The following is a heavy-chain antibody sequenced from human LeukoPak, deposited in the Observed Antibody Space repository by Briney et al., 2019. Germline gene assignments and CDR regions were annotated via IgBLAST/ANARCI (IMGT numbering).Heavy chain of an antibody. J-gene: IGHJ4*02. CDR3: ARVNNYDILSSFDY. CDR2: ISAGNGNT. CDR1: GYTFTSYA. Sequence: ASVKVSCKASGYTFTSYAIHWVRQAPGQRLEWMGWISAGNGNTKYSQNFQGRVTFISNTSATTAFMELSSLRSEDAAVYYCARVNNYDILSSFDYWGQGTLVTVSS. D-gene: IGHD3-9*01. V-gene: IGHV1-3*01.